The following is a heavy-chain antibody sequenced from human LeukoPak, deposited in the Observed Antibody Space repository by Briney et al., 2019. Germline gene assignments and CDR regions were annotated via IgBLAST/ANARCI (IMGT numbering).Heavy chain of an antibody. CDR3: AKGSSRGNWFDP. D-gene: IGHD6-13*01. Sequence: SETLSLTRTVSGGSISSYYWSWIRQPPGKGLEWIGYIYYSGSTNYNPSLKSRVTISVDTSKNQFSLKLSSVTAADTAVYYCAKGSSRGNWFDPWGQGTLVTVSS. CDR1: GGSISSYY. V-gene: IGHV4-59*01. CDR2: IYYSGST. J-gene: IGHJ5*02.